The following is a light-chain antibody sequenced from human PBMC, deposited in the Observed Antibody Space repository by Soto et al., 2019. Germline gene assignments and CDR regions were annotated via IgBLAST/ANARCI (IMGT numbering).Light chain of an antibody. CDR3: QQYGSSGT. V-gene: IGKV3-20*01. CDR2: GTS. CDR1: QSVKSSY. Sequence: EILLTQSPATLSLSPGERATLPCGASQSVKSSYLAWYKHKPGQAPRLLIYGTSSRATGIPDRLSGSASGTEFTLTISRMEPEDSAVYYCQQYGSSGTFGHGTKVDIK. J-gene: IGKJ1*01.